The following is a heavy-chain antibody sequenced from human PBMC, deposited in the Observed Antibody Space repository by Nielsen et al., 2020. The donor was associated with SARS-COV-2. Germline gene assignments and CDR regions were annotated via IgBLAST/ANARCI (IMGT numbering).Heavy chain of an antibody. CDR3: VKGIQLWLRSGFDY. D-gene: IGHD5-18*01. V-gene: IGHV3-64D*06. CDR2: ISSNGGST. Sequence: GESLKISCSASGFTFSSYAMHWVRQAPGKGLEYVSAISSNGGSTYYADSVKGRFTISRDNSKNTLYLQMSSLRAEDTAVYYCVKGIQLWLRSGFDYWGRGTLVTVSS. J-gene: IGHJ4*02. CDR1: GFTFSSYA.